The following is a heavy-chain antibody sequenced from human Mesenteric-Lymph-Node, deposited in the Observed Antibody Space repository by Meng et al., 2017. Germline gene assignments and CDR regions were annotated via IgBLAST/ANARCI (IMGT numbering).Heavy chain of an antibody. J-gene: IGHJ5*02. CDR1: GGSVSSGGYY. CDR2: MYYSGTT. Sequence: QVHLQQWGEGQFKPSETLSLTCAVAGGSVSSGGYYWSWIRQHPGKGLEWIGHMYYSGTTYYNPSLKSRVTISVDTSQNQFSLKLSSVTAADTAVYYCAANRDGFDPWGQGTLVTVSS. V-gene: IGHV4-31*11. CDR3: AANRDGFDP.